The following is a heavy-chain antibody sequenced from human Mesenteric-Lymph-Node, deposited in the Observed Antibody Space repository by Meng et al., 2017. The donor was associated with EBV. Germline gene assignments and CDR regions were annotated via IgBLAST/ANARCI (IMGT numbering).Heavy chain of an antibody. CDR1: GFTFSDYY. CDR2: ISSGTTTI. V-gene: IGHV3-11*01. D-gene: IGHD5-12*01. Sequence: QVNLLESGGNLVNPGASLVLSCAASGFTFSDYYMSWIRQAPGKGLEWVSYISSGTTTISYADSVKGRFTISRDNAKNSLSLQMNSLRAEDTAMYYCARNSRAGGYHDSWGQGTLVTVSS. J-gene: IGHJ4*02. CDR3: ARNSRAGGYHDS.